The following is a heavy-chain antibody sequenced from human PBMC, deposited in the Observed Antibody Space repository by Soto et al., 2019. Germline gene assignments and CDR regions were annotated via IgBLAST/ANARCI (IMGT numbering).Heavy chain of an antibody. CDR3: ARHAISTVRGTYDY. D-gene: IGHD3-10*01. CDR1: GGSISGYY. CDR2: MYYTGNN. V-gene: IGHV4-59*01. J-gene: IGHJ4*02. Sequence: PSETLSLTCTVSGGSISGYYWSWIRQPPGKGLEWIGYMYYTGNNNYHPSLKSRVTISLDTSKNQFSLKLSSVTAADTAVYYCARHAISTVRGTYDYWGQGTQVTVSS.